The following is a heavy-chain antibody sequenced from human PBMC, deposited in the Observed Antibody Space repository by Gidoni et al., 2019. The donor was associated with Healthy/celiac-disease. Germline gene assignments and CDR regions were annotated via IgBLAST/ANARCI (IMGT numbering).Heavy chain of an antibody. CDR1: GGSCSGYY. CDR2: INHSGST. V-gene: IGHV4-34*01. D-gene: IGHD3-10*01. J-gene: IGHJ5*02. Sequence: QVQLQQWGAGLLKPSETLSLTCAVYGGSCSGYYWSWIRQPPGKGLEWIGEINHSGSTNYNPSLKSRVTISVDTSKNQFSLKLSSVTAADTAVYYCARGGRYRVRGVQDNWFDPWGQGTLVTVSS. CDR3: ARGGRYRVRGVQDNWFDP.